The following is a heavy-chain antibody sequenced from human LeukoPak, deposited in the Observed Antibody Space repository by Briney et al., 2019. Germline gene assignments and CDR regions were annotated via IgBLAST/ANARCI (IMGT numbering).Heavy chain of an antibody. J-gene: IGHJ3*02. Sequence: SVKVSCKASGGTFSSYAISWVRQAPGQGLEWMGGIIPIFGTANYAQKFQGRVTITADESTSTAYTELSSLRSEDTAVYYCARAGELTRDAFDIWGQRTMVTVSS. D-gene: IGHD3-10*01. CDR2: IIPIFGTA. CDR3: ARAGELTRDAFDI. V-gene: IGHV1-69*01. CDR1: GGTFSSYA.